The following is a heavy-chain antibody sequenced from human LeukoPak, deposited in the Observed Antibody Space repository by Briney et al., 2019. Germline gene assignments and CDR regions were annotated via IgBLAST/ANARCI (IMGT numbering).Heavy chain of an antibody. CDR1: GYTFTSYG. J-gene: IGHJ4*02. Sequence: GASVKVSCKASGYTFTSYGISWVRQAPGQGLEWMGWISAYNGNTNYAQKLQGRVTMTTDTSTNTAYMELRSLRSDDTAVYYCARGAVYYDSSGYSGDYWGQGTLVTVSS. D-gene: IGHD3-22*01. CDR2: ISAYNGNT. CDR3: ARGAVYYDSSGYSGDY. V-gene: IGHV1-18*01.